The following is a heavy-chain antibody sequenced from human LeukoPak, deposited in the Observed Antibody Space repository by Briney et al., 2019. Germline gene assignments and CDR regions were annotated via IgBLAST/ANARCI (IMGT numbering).Heavy chain of an antibody. CDR2: ISSSSGSI. Sequence: PGGSLRLSCTGSGFTISNYLMNWVRQAPGRGLEWVSYISSSSGSICYADSVKGRFTISRDNAKNSLYLQMNSLRDEDTALYYCARGLVYCGGDCYRALDYWGQGVLVTVSS. V-gene: IGHV3-48*02. J-gene: IGHJ4*02. CDR1: GFTISNYL. D-gene: IGHD2-21*02. CDR3: ARGLVYCGGDCYRALDY.